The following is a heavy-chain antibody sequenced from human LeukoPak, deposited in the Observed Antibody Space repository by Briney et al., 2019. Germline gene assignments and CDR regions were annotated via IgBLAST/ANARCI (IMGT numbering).Heavy chain of an antibody. Sequence: SETLSLTCTVSGGSISSGGYYWSWIRQHPGKGLEWIGYIYYSGITYYNPSLKSRVTISVDTSKNQFSLKLSSVTAADTAVYYSARQKDGTYYQYHYYYYGMDVWGQGTTVTVSS. CDR1: GGSISSGGYY. J-gene: IGHJ6*02. V-gene: IGHV4-31*03. D-gene: IGHD1-26*01. CDR3: ARQKDGTYYQYHYYYYGMDV. CDR2: IYYSGIT.